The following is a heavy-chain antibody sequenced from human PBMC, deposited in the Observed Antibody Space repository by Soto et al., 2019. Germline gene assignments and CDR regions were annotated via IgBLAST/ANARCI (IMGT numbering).Heavy chain of an antibody. Sequence: LGESLKISCKGSGYSFTSYWIGWVRQMPGKGLEWMGIIYPGDSDTRYSPSFQGQVTISADKSISTAYLQWSSLKASDTAMYYCASRTRFGGSGWYGDAFDIWGQGTMVTVSS. CDR2: IYPGDSDT. D-gene: IGHD6-19*01. CDR3: ASRTRFGGSGWYGDAFDI. J-gene: IGHJ3*02. CDR1: GYSFTSYW. V-gene: IGHV5-51*01.